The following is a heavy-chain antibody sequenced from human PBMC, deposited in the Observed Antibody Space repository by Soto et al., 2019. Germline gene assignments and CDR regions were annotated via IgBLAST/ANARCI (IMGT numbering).Heavy chain of an antibody. V-gene: IGHV1-18*01. Sequence: QIQLLQSGAEVKKPGASVKVTCKASGYTFRNFGISWVRQAPGQGLEWMGWISAYNANANYAQKFQGRLTMTADTTNSPGFMELRSLRSGGTAGYFWARGNCHFCHRGQGTPV. J-gene: IGHJ6*01. CDR2: ISAYNANA. CDR1: GYTFRNFG. D-gene: IGHD2-21*01. CDR3: ARGNCHFCH.